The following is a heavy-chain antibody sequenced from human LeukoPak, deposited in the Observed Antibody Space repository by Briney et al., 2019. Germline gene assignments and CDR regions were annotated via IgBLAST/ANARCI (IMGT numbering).Heavy chain of an antibody. CDR3: AKDPRTTSSD. Sequence: GRSLRLSCAASGFTFDDYAMHWVRQAPGKGLEWVSGISWNSGSIGYADSVKGRFTISRDNSKNTLYLQMNSLRAEDTAVYYCAKDPRTTSSDWGQGTLVTVSS. V-gene: IGHV3-9*01. CDR1: GFTFDDYA. CDR2: ISWNSGSI. J-gene: IGHJ4*02. D-gene: IGHD1-1*01.